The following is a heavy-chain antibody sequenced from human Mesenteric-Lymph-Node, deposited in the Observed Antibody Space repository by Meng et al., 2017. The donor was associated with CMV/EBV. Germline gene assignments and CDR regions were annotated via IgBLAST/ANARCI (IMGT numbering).Heavy chain of an antibody. Sequence: RLSWGGSGFTVSSNYMSWVRQAPGKGLEWVSVIYSGGSTYYADSVKGRFTISRDNSKNTLYLQMNSLRAEDTAVYYCARDARDAFDIWGQGTMVTVSS. V-gene: IGHV3-66*01. CDR2: IYSGGST. J-gene: IGHJ3*02. CDR3: ARDARDAFDI. CDR1: GFTVSSNY.